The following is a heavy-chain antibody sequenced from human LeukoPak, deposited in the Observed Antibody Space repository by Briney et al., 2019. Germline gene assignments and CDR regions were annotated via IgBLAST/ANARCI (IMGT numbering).Heavy chain of an antibody. CDR2: INQDGNLI. J-gene: IGHJ4*02. CDR1: GFPFSKYW. Sequence: PGGSLRLSCAASGFPFSKYWMNWVRHAPGKGLEWVANINQDGNLIRYVDSVRGRFTISRDNVKKLVYLQMNSLRVEDTAVYYCAKSEGYIPSYWGQGTLVTVSS. CDR3: AKSEGYIPSY. V-gene: IGHV3-7*01. D-gene: IGHD5-18*01.